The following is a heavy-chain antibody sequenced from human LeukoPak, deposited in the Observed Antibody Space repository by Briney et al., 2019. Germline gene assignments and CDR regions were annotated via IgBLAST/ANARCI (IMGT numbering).Heavy chain of an antibody. CDR2: IWFDGSNP. J-gene: IGHJ6*03. CDR1: GFSFSAYG. D-gene: IGHD2-2*02. CDR3: AKVAGCSSTSCYTRSYYYYYMDV. Sequence: GGSLRLSCAASGFSFSAYGMHWVRQAPGKGLEWVSFIWFDGSNPDYADSVKGRFTISRDNSKNTLYLQMNSLRAEDTAVYYCAKVAGCSSTSCYTRSYYYYYMDVWGKGTTVTVSS. V-gene: IGHV3-30*02.